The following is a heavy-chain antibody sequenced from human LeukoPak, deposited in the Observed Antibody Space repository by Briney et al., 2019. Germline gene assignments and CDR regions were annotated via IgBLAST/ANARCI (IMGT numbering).Heavy chain of an antibody. CDR1: GFAFSSYG. J-gene: IGHJ4*02. CDR2: IRYDGSNK. V-gene: IGHV3-30*02. Sequence: GGSLRLSCAASGFAFSSYGLHWVRQAPGKGLEWVAFIRYDGSNKYYADSVKGRFTISRDNSKNTLYLQMNSLRAEDTAVYYCAKEDAFYRPVAIDYWGQGTLVTVSS. CDR3: AKEDAFYRPVAIDY. D-gene: IGHD2-2*02.